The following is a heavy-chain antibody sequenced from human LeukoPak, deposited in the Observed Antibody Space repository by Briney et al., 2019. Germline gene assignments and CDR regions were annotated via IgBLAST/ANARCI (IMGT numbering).Heavy chain of an antibody. CDR1: GGSFSGYY. CDR3: ARNGYYDSSGYYSRRYYYYYMDV. CDR2: INHSGST. V-gene: IGHV4-34*01. J-gene: IGHJ6*03. Sequence: SETLSLTCAVYGGSFSGYYWSWIRQPPGKGLEWIGEINHSGSTNYNPSLKSRVTISVDTSKNQFSLKLSSVTAADTAVYYCARNGYYDSSGYYSRRYYYYYMDVWGKGTTVTISS. D-gene: IGHD3-22*01.